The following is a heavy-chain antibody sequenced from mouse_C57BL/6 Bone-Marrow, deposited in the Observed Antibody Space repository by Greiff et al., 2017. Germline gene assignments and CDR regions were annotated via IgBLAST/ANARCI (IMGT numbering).Heavy chain of an antibody. V-gene: IGHV1-66*01. Sequence: VQLQESGPELVKPGASVKISCKASGYSFTSYYIHWVKQRPGQGLEWIGWIYPGSGNTKYNEKFKGKATLTADTSSSTAYMQLSSLTSEDSAVYYCARNPLPRAMDYWGQGTSVTVSS. CDR3: ARNPLPRAMDY. J-gene: IGHJ4*01. CDR2: IYPGSGNT. CDR1: GYSFTSYY.